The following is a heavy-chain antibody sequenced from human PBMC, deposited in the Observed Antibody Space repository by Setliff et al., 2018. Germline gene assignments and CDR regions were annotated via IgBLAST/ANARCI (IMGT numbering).Heavy chain of an antibody. CDR2: ISGSGAI. CDR3: AKDTGYYFDY. CDR1: GFTFSNYA. D-gene: IGHD4-4*01. V-gene: IGHV3-23*01. J-gene: IGHJ4*02. Sequence: LRLSCSASGFTFSNYAMSWVRQAPGKGLEWVSAISGSGAISYADSVKGRFTVSRDNSKNTLYLQMNSLRGEDTAVYYCAKDTGYYFDYWGQGTLVTVSS.